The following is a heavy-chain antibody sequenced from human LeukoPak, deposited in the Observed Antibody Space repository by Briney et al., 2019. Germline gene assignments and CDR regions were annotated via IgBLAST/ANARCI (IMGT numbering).Heavy chain of an antibody. CDR2: ISYDGSNK. CDR1: GFTFSSYA. J-gene: IGHJ4*02. D-gene: IGHD3-3*01. V-gene: IGHV3-30*04. CDR3: ARDSGIWEYGY. Sequence: GRSLRLSCAASGFTFSSYAMHWVRQAPGKGLEWVAVISYDGSNKYYADSVKGRFTISRDNSKNTLYLQMNSLRAEDTAVYCCARDSGIWEYGYWGQGTLVTVSS.